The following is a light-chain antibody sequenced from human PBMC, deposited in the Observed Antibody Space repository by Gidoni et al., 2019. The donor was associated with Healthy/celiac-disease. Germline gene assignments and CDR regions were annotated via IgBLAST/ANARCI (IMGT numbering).Light chain of an antibody. V-gene: IGLV5-45*03. Sequence: VLTQPSSLSASPGASASLTCTLRSGINVGTYRIYWYQQKPGSPPQYLLRYKSDSDKQQGSGVPSRFSGSKDASANAGILLISGLQSEDEADYYCMIWHSSAWVFGGGTKLTVL. J-gene: IGLJ3*02. CDR3: MIWHSSAWV. CDR2: YKSDSDK. CDR1: SGINVGTYR.